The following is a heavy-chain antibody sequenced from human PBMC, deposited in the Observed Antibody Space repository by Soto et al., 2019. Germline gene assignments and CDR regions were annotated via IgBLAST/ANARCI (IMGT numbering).Heavy chain of an antibody. V-gene: IGHV4-59*08. J-gene: IGHJ5*02. Sequence: SETLSLTCTVSGGSISSYYWSWIRQPPGKGLEWIGYIYYSGSTNYNPSLKSRVTISVDTSKNQFSLKLSSVTAADTAVYYCARHPFYDSIWFDPWGQGTLVTVSS. CDR3: ARHPFYDSIWFDP. CDR1: GGSISSYY. D-gene: IGHD3-22*01. CDR2: IYYSGST.